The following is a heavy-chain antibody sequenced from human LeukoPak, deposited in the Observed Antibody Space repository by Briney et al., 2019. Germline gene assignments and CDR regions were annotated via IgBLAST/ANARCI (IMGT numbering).Heavy chain of an antibody. D-gene: IGHD5-12*01. CDR1: GFTFSSYS. CDR3: ARAPHYDYYFDY. V-gene: IGHV3-21*01. CDR2: ISSSSSYI. Sequence: PGGSLRLSCAASGFTFSSYSMNWVRQAPGKGLEWVSSISSSSSYIYYADSVKGRFTISRDNAKNSLYLQMNSLRAEDTAVYYCARAPHYDYYFDYWGQGTLVTVSS. J-gene: IGHJ4*02.